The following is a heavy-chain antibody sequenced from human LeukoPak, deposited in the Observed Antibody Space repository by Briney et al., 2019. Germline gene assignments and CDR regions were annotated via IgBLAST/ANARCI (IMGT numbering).Heavy chain of an antibody. CDR2: IYYTGRT. Sequence: SETLSLTCIVSGGPISVDYWNWIRQAPGKGLEWIGYIYYTGRTKYNPSLASRLTISIDTSKSQFSLRPTSVTAADTAVYYCARHRPTTVVIRGYAFDIWGQGTMVTVSS. J-gene: IGHJ3*02. CDR1: GGPISVDY. D-gene: IGHD4-23*01. V-gene: IGHV4-59*08. CDR3: ARHRPTTVVIRGYAFDI.